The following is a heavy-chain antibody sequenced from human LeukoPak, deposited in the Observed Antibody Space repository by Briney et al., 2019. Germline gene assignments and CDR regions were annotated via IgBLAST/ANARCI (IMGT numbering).Heavy chain of an antibody. CDR1: GGSISSYY. D-gene: IGHD5-12*01. CDR2: IYYSGST. Sequence: SETLSLTCTVSGGSISSYYWSWIRQPPGKGLEWIGYIYYSGSTHYNPSLKSRVTISVDTSKNQFSLKLSSVTAADTAVYYCARGKRGGYDYYYYYYMDVWGKGTTVTVSS. J-gene: IGHJ6*03. CDR3: ARGKRGGYDYYYYYYMDV. V-gene: IGHV4-59*01.